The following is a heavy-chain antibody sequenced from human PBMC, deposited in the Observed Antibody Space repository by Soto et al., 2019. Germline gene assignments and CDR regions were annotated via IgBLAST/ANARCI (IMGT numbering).Heavy chain of an antibody. J-gene: IGHJ4*02. CDR1: GGPTSDSNHN. CDR3: AKIRVVGILKYYFDI. CDR2: IFYTGTT. Sequence: LHLQESGPGLLKPSETLSLTCSVSGGPTSDSNHNWAWVHQPPGKGLEWIGNIFYTGTTYYSPSLKGRLTMSIDTSENQFSLKLSSVTAADTAVYYCAKIRVVGILKYYFDIWGRGTQVTVSS. D-gene: IGHD2-15*01. V-gene: IGHV4-39*01.